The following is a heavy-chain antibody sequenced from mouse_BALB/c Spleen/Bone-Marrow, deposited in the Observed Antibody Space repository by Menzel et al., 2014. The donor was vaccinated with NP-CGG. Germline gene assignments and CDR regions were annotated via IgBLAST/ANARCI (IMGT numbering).Heavy chain of an antibody. V-gene: IGHV1S81*02. CDR1: GYTFTSYW. CDR2: INPSNGRT. Sequence: QVQLQQSGAELVKPGASVKLSCKASGYTFTSYWMHWVEQRPGQGLEWIGEINPSNGRTNYNEKFKSKATLTVDKSSSTAYMQLSSLTSEDSAVYYCAGGRGYFDYWGQGTTLTVSS. D-gene: IGHD3-3*01. CDR3: AGGRGYFDY. J-gene: IGHJ2*01.